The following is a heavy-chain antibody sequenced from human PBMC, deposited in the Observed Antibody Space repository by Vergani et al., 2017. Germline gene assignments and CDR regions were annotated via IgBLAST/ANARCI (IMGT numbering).Heavy chain of an antibody. Sequence: EVQLVESGGGLVKPGGSLRLSCAASGFTFSSYSMNWVRQAPGKGLEWVSSISSSSSYIYYADSVKGRFTISRDNAKNSLYLQMTSLRAEDTAVYYCANEISRTPADDAFDIWGEGTMVTVSS. J-gene: IGHJ3*02. D-gene: IGHD1-14*01. CDR3: ANEISRTPADDAFDI. V-gene: IGHV3-21*01. CDR2: ISSSSSYI. CDR1: GFTFSSYS.